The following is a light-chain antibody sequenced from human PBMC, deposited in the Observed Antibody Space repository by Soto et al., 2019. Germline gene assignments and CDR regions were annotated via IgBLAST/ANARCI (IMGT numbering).Light chain of an antibody. J-gene: IGKJ3*01. CDR3: MQALQTPFT. CDR2: LGS. V-gene: IGKV2-28*01. Sequence: DIVMTQSPLSLPVTPGEPASISCRSRQSLLYSDGRNYLDWYLQKPGQSPQLLIYLGSNRASGVPDRFSGSGSGTDFTLKISRVEAEDVGVYYCMQALQTPFTFGPGTKVDIK. CDR1: QSLLYSDGRNY.